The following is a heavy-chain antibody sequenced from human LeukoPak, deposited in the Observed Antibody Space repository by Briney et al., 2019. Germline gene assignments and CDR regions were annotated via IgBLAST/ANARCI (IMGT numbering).Heavy chain of an antibody. CDR3: ARGMVRGVPIPYYFDY. V-gene: IGHV3-30-3*01. CDR1: GFTFSSYA. Sequence: PGRSLRLSCAASGFTFSSYAMHWVRQAPGKGLEWVAVISYDGSNKYYADSVKGRFTISRDNAKNSLYLQMNSLRAEDTAVYYCARGMVRGVPIPYYFDYWGQGTLVTVSS. CDR2: ISYDGSNK. J-gene: IGHJ4*02. D-gene: IGHD3-10*01.